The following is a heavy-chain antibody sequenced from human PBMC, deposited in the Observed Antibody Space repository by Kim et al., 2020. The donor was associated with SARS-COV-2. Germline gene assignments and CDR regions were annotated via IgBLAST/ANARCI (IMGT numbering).Heavy chain of an antibody. D-gene: IGHD6-6*01. Sequence: GGSLRLSCAASGFTFSSYAMSWVRQAPGKGLEWVAAISGSGGRADYADSVKGRFTISRDNSRNTLYLQMNSLRAEDTAVYYCANPSHYYGMYVWGQGTTFTASS. CDR3: ANPSHYYGMYV. V-gene: IGHV3-23*01. J-gene: IGHJ6*02. CDR2: ISGSGGRA. CDR1: GFTFSSYA.